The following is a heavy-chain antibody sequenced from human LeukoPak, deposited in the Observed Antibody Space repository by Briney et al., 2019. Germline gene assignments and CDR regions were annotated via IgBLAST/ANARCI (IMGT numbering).Heavy chain of an antibody. CDR2: ISSSGSTI. V-gene: IGHV3-48*03. J-gene: IGHJ6*04. CDR1: GFMFDNDG. D-gene: IGHD3-10*02. Sequence: PGGSLTLSCAASGFMFDNDGMSWVRQAPGKGLEWVSYISSSGSTIYYADSVKGRFTISRDNAKNSLYLQMNSLRAEDTAVYYCAELGITMIGGVWGKGTTVTISS. CDR3: AELGITMIGGV.